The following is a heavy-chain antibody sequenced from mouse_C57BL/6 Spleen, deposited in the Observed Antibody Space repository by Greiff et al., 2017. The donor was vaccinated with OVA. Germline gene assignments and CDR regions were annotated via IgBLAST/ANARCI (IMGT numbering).Heavy chain of an antibody. J-gene: IGHJ1*03. CDR3: ARDLDYYGSSRGYFDV. V-gene: IGHV5-4*01. CDR2: ISDGGSYT. Sequence: EVQGVESGGGLVKPGGSLKLSCAASGFTFSSYAMSWVRQTPEKRLEWVATISDGGSYTYYPDNVKGRFTISRDNAKNNLYLQMSHLKSEDTAMYYCARDLDYYGSSRGYFDVWGTGTTVTVSS. D-gene: IGHD1-1*01. CDR1: GFTFSSYA.